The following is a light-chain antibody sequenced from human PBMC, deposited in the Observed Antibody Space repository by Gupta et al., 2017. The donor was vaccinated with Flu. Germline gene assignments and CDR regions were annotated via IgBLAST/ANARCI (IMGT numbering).Light chain of an antibody. CDR3: QQRSTWPPIT. V-gene: IGKV3-11*01. CDR1: QSVSSY. CDR2: DAS. Sequence: EIVLTQSPATLSLSPGERATPSCRASQSVSSYLAWYQQKAGQSLRLLIYDASNRATGIPARFSGSGSGTDFTLTISSRQPEDFAVYFCQQRSTWPPITFGQGTRLEIK. J-gene: IGKJ5*01.